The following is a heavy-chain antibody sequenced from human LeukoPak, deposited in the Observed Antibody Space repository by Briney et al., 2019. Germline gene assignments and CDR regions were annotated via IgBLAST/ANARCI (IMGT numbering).Heavy chain of an antibody. CDR3: ARQDIVVVPAAGDYYYYGMDV. Sequence: SVKVSCKAPGYTFTRYHMHWVRQAPGQGLEWMGGIIPIFGTANYAQKFQGRVTITADESTSTAYMELSSLRSEDTAVYYCARQDIVVVPAAGDYYYYGMDVWGQGTTVTVSS. CDR1: GYTFTRYH. V-gene: IGHV1-69*13. CDR2: IIPIFGTA. D-gene: IGHD2-2*01. J-gene: IGHJ6*02.